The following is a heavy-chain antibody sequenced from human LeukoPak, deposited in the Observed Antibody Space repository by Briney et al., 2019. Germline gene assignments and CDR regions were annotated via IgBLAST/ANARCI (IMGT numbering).Heavy chain of an antibody. CDR1: GGTFSSYA. CDR2: IIPIFGTT. D-gene: IGHD2-2*01. Sequence: GASVKVSCKASGGTFSSYAISWVRQAPGQGLEWMGGIIPIFGTTNYAQKFQGRVTITADESTSTAYMELNSLRSEDTAVYYCARESSRYYDRPDVGYFDYWGQGTLVTVSS. V-gene: IGHV1-69*13. J-gene: IGHJ4*02. CDR3: ARESSRYYDRPDVGYFDY.